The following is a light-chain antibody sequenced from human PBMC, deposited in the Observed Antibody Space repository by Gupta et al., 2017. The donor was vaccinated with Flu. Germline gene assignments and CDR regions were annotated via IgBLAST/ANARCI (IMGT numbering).Light chain of an antibody. CDR2: GAS. Sequence: DIVLTQSPGTLSWSPGERATLSCRASQSVSSSYLAWYQQKPGQAPRLLIYGASSRATGIPDRFSGSGSGTDFTLTISRLEPEDFAVYYCQQYGSSPWTFGQGTKVEIK. J-gene: IGKJ1*01. CDR3: QQYGSSPWT. V-gene: IGKV3-20*01. CDR1: QSVSSSY.